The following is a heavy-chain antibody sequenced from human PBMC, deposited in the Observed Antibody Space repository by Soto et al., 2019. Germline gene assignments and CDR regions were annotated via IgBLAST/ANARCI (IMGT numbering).Heavy chain of an antibody. CDR3: ANGLATVLMVYAEFDY. V-gene: IGHV3-30*18. D-gene: IGHD2-8*01. CDR2: ISYHGRNI. Sequence: ESGGGVVQPGRSLRLSCAASGFTFSSYDMHWVRQAPGKGLEWVAGISYHGRNIYYADSVKGRLTVSRDNSKNTLWLQMNSLRAEDTAVYYCANGLATVLMVYAEFDYWGQGTLVTVSS. CDR1: GFTFSSYD. J-gene: IGHJ4*02.